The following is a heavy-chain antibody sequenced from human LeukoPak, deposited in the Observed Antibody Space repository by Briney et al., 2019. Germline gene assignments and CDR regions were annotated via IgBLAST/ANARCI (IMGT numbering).Heavy chain of an antibody. CDR1: GGSFSGYY. D-gene: IGHD4-17*01. J-gene: IGHJ4*02. Sequence: PSETLSLTCAVYGGSFSGYYWSWIRQPPGKGLEWIGEINHSGSTNYNPSLKSRVTISVDTSKNQFSLKLSSVTAADTAVYYCARGHYTDYGDYMFDYWGQGTLVTVSS. CDR2: INHSGST. CDR3: ARGHYTDYGDYMFDY. V-gene: IGHV4-34*01.